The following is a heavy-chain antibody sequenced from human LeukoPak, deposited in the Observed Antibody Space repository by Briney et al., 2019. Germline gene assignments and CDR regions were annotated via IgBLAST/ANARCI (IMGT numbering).Heavy chain of an antibody. V-gene: IGHV1-69*04. CDR2: IIPLLDIT. CDR3: ARGGRVVATLDY. Sequence: GASVNVSCTLLGGTFSSFAVSWVRQAPGQGLEWMGRIIPLLDITNYAQRFQGRLTITADKSTTTAYMDLSNLTSDDTAVYYCARGGRVVATLDYWGQGTLVTVSS. J-gene: IGHJ4*02. CDR1: GGTFSSFA. D-gene: IGHD2-15*01.